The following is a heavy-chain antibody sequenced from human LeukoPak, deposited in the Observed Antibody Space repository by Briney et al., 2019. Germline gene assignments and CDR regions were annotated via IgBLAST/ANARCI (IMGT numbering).Heavy chain of an antibody. CDR3: ASNQDGDYGVFDY. Sequence: SVKVSCKASGGTFSSYTISWVRQAPGQGLEWMGRIILILGIANYAQKFQGRVTITADKSTSTAYMELSSLRSEDTAVYYCASNQDGDYGVFDYWGQGTLVTVSS. CDR1: GGTFSSYT. V-gene: IGHV1-69*02. D-gene: IGHD4-17*01. J-gene: IGHJ4*02. CDR2: IILILGIA.